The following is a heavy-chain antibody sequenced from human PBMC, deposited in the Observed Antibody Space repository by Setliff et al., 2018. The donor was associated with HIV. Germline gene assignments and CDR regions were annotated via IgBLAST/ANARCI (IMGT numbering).Heavy chain of an antibody. V-gene: IGHV3-11*05. J-gene: IGHJ3*02. CDR3: AKGPWDEPHAFNI. D-gene: IGHD1-26*01. CDR1: GFSFGDYY. CDR2: ISSSSTYT. Sequence: PGGSLRLSCGASGFSFGDYYMSWIRQAPGKGLEWISYISSSSTYTNYADSVKGRFTISRDNAKNTLDLQMNSLRVEDTAVYYCAKGPWDEPHAFNIWGQGTMVTVSS.